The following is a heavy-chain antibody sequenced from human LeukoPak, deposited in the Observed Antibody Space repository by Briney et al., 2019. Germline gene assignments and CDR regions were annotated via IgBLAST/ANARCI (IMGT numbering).Heavy chain of an antibody. CDR3: ARGSWSAADTNIDY. Sequence: GGSLRLSCTASGFTLSTYWMHWVRQGPGKGLVWVSCINSDGSRTTYADSVKGRFTISRDNAKNTLYLQMNTLRVEDTAVYYCARGSWSAADTNIDYWGQGTLVTVSS. CDR2: INSDGSRT. J-gene: IGHJ4*02. D-gene: IGHD6-13*01. V-gene: IGHV3-74*01. CDR1: GFTLSTYW.